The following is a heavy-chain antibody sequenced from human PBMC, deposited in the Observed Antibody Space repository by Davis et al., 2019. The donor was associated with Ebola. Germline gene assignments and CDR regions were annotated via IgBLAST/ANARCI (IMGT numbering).Heavy chain of an antibody. D-gene: IGHD3-22*01. CDR1: GYTFTRYY. CDR2: INPGGGST. CDR3: ARGVFYDNSGYYGTQNWFDP. J-gene: IGHJ5*02. Sequence: AASVKVSCKASGYTFTRYYIHWVRQAPGQGLEWLGIINPGGGSTTYAQKFQGRVTMTRDTSTSTVYLELNSLRSGDTAVYYCARGVFYDNSGYYGTQNWFDPWGQGTLVTVSS. V-gene: IGHV1-46*01.